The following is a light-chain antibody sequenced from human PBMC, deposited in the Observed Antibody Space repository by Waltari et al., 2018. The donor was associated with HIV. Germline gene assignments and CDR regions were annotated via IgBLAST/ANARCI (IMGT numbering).Light chain of an antibody. CDR1: DIGPRD. CDR2: NDK. J-gene: IGLJ3*02. CDR3: QVWDHTSVV. V-gene: IGLV3-9*01. Sequence: SYDLTQPLSVSVALGQTARIPCGGRDIGPRDVRWYQQKPGQAPSLLIFNDKNRPSGIPERVSGSKSRNTATLTISEAQGGDEAAYFCQVWDHTSVVFGGGTNLTVL.